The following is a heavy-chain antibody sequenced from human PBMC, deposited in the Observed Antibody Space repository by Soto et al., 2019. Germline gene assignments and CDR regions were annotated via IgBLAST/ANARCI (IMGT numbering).Heavy chain of an antibody. V-gene: IGHV1-69*13. D-gene: IGHD1-7*01. CDR3: ARTHGWNYLPFDY. CDR1: GGTFSSYA. Sequence: ASVKVSCKASGGTFSSYAISWVRQAPGQGLEWMGGIIPIFGTANYAQKFQGRVTITADESTSTAYMELSSLRSEDTAVYYCARTHGWNYLPFDYWGQGTLVTVSS. CDR2: IIPIFGTA. J-gene: IGHJ4*02.